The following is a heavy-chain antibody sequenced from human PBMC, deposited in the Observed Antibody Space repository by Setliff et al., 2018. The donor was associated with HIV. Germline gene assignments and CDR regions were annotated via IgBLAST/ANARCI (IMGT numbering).Heavy chain of an antibody. J-gene: IGHJ4*02. CDR2: ISSSSRSK. V-gene: IGHV3-21*01. D-gene: IGHD7-27*01. CDR1: GFTFSTYS. CDR3: AKLTPFDY. Sequence: GASLKISCEASGFTFSTYSMNWVRQAPGKGLEWVSSISSSSRSKYYADSVKGRFTISRDNAKNSLYLQMKSRTDEDTAVYYCAKLTPFDYWGQGTLVTVSS.